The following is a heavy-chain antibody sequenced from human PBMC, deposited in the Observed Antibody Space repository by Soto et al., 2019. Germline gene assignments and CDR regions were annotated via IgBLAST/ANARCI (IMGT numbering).Heavy chain of an antibody. CDR2: ISAYNGNT. V-gene: IGHV1-18*01. J-gene: IGHJ6*02. Sequence: QVQLVQSGAEVKKPGASVKVSCKASGYTFTSYGISWVRQAPGQGLEWMGWISAYNGNTNYAQKLQGRVTRTAAPATSTAYMELRSLRSDDTAVYYCARDRKQWLPIYYYDGMDVWGQGTTVTVSS. CDR3: ARDRKQWLPIYYYDGMDV. CDR1: GYTFTSYG. D-gene: IGHD6-19*01.